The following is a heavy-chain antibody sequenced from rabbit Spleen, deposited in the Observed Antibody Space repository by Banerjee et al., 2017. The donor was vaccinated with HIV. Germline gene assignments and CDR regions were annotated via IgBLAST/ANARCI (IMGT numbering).Heavy chain of an antibody. CDR3: ARDVDIIHFRFSL. D-gene: IGHD1-1*01. CDR2: MYTATGTT. Sequence: QSLEESGGDLVKPEGSLTLTCTASGFSFDSNHYMCWVRQAPGKGLEWIGCMYTATGTTWYATWVDGRFSISKTSSTTVTLQMTSLTVADTATYFCARDVDIIHFRFSLWGQGPLVTVS. CDR1: GFSFDSNHY. J-gene: IGHJ3*01. V-gene: IGHV1S40*01.